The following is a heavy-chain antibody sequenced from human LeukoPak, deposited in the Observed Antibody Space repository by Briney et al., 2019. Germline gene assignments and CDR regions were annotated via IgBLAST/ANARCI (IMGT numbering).Heavy chain of an antibody. Sequence: PGGSLRLSCAASGFTFSSYSMNWVRQAPGKGLEWDSSISSSSSYIYYADSVKGRFTISRDNAKNSLYLQMNSLRAEDTAVYYCARDSPYCGGDCYVFDYWGQGTLVTVSS. V-gene: IGHV3-21*01. D-gene: IGHD2-21*01. CDR3: ARDSPYCGGDCYVFDY. J-gene: IGHJ4*02. CDR1: GFTFSSYS. CDR2: ISSSSSYI.